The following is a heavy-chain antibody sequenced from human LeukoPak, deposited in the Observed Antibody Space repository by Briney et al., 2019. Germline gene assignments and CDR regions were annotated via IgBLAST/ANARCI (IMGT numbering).Heavy chain of an antibody. V-gene: IGHV4-31*11. CDR2: IYHSGTT. CDR1: GGSITSTNY. Sequence: SQTLSLTCGVSGGSITSTNYWTWVRQHPGKGLEWIGYIYHSGTTYYNPSLKTRVTMSLDTSRNQFSLKVYSVTAADTAVYYCARNLGAVVTPGWAYDIWGQGTMVTVSS. D-gene: IGHD4-23*01. CDR3: ARNLGAVVTPGWAYDI. J-gene: IGHJ3*02.